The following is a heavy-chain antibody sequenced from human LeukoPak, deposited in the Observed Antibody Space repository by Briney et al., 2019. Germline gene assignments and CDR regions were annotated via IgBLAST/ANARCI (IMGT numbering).Heavy chain of an antibody. CDR1: GFSVSSNY. CDR2: IYSGGST. V-gene: IGHV3-66*01. CDR3: AREEDSSGWRYYFDY. D-gene: IGHD6-19*01. J-gene: IGHJ4*02. Sequence: GGSLRLSCAASGFSVSSNYMSWVRQAPGKGLEWVSFIYSGGSTYYADSVKGRFTISRDNSKNTLFLQMNSLRAEDTAVYYCAREEDSSGWRYYFDYWGQGTLVTVSS.